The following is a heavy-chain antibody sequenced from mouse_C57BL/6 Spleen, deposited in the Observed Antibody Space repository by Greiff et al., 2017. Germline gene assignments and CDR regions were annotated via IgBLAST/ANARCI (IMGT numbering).Heavy chain of an antibody. CDR1: GFTFSDYG. J-gene: IGHJ1*03. Sequence: EVQVVESGGGLVKPGGSLKLSCAASGFTFSDYGMHWVRQAPEKGLEWVAYISSGSSTINYADTVKGRFTISRDNAKNTLFLQMTSLRSEDTAMYYCARDYGSSPYWYFDVWGTGTTVTVSS. CDR2: ISSGSSTI. V-gene: IGHV5-17*01. CDR3: ARDYGSSPYWYFDV. D-gene: IGHD1-1*01.